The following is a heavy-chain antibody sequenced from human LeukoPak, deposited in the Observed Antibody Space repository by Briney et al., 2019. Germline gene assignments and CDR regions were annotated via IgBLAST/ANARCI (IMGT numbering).Heavy chain of an antibody. CDR1: GGSISSYY. D-gene: IGHD2-15*01. Sequence: PSETLSLTCTVSGGSISSYYWSWIRQPPGKGLEWIGYIYYSGSTNYNPSLKSRVTISVDTSKNQFSLKLSSVTAADTAVYYCAALADCSGGSCYGHNWFDPWGQGTLVTVSS. CDR3: AALADCSGGSCYGHNWFDP. V-gene: IGHV4-59*08. J-gene: IGHJ5*02. CDR2: IYYSGST.